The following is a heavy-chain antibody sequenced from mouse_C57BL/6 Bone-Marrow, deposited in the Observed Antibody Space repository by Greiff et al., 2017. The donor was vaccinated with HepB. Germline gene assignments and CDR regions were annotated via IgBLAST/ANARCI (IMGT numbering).Heavy chain of an antibody. J-gene: IGHJ4*01. CDR3: ARRPLTGTYAMDY. CDR1: GFTFSDYG. D-gene: IGHD4-1*01. Sequence: EVKVVESGGGLVKPGGSLKLSCAASGFTFSDYGMHWVRQAPEKGLEWVAYISSGSSTIYYADTVKGRFTISRDNAKNTLFLQMTSLRSEDTAMYYCARRPLTGTYAMDYWGQGTSVTVSS. V-gene: IGHV5-17*01. CDR2: ISSGSSTI.